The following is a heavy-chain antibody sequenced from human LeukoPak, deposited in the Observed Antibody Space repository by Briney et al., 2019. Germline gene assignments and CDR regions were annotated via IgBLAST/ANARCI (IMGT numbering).Heavy chain of an antibody. Sequence: PGGSLRLSCAASGFTFSSYSMNWVRQAPGKGLEWVSSISSSSSYVYYADSVKGRFTISRDNAKNSLYLQTNSLRAEDTAVYYCARDEYVDTAMAWGQGTLVTVSS. CDR2: ISSSSSYV. CDR3: ARDEYVDTAMA. V-gene: IGHV3-21*01. CDR1: GFTFSSYS. J-gene: IGHJ5*02. D-gene: IGHD5-18*01.